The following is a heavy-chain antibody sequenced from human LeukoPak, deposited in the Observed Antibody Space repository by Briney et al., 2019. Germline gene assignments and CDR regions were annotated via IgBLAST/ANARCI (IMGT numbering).Heavy chain of an antibody. D-gene: IGHD2-21*02. J-gene: IGHJ4*02. CDR2: IYSGGST. CDR3: ARDGRYCGGDCYTDY. V-gene: IGHV3-53*01. Sequence: GGSLRLSCAASGFTVSSNYMSWVRQAPGKGLEWVSVIYSGGSTYYADSVKGRFTISRDNSKNTLYLQMNSLRAEDTAVYYCARDGRYCGGDCYTDYWGQGTLVTVSS. CDR1: GFTVSSNY.